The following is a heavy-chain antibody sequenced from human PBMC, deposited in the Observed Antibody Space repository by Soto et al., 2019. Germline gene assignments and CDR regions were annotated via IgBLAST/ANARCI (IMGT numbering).Heavy chain of an antibody. Sequence: SETLSLTCTVSGGSIISSSYYWVWIRQPPGKGLEWIGSIYYSGSTYYNPSLKSRVTISVDTSKNQFSLKLSSVTAADTAVYYCARHLDSSGYYFDYWGQGTLVTVSS. V-gene: IGHV4-39*01. CDR1: GGSIISSSYY. J-gene: IGHJ4*02. CDR2: IYYSGST. D-gene: IGHD3-22*01. CDR3: ARHLDSSGYYFDY.